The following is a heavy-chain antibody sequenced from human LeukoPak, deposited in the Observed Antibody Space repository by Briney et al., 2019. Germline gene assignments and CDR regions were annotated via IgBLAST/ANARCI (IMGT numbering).Heavy chain of an antibody. Sequence: GGSLRLSCAASGFAFSSYAMHWVRQAPGKGLEWVAVISYDGSNKYYADSVKGRFTISRDNSKNTLYLQMNSLRAEDTAVYYCARDQSPVDTAMVTIHPPDYWGQGTLVTVSS. J-gene: IGHJ4*02. CDR1: GFAFSSYA. V-gene: IGHV3-30*04. D-gene: IGHD5-18*01. CDR3: ARDQSPVDTAMVTIHPPDY. CDR2: ISYDGSNK.